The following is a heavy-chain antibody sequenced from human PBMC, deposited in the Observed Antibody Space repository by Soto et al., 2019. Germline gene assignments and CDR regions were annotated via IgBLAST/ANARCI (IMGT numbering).Heavy chain of an antibody. CDR1: GYNFTSYW. D-gene: IGHD3-22*01. CDR3: ARRQDYYDSSGYFDY. Sequence: GESLKISCNGSGYNFTSYWIGWVRQMPGKGLEWMGIIYPGDSDTRYSPSFQGQVTISADKSISTAYLQWSSLKASDTAMYYCARRQDYYDSSGYFDYWGQGTLVTVSS. V-gene: IGHV5-51*01. J-gene: IGHJ4*02. CDR2: IYPGDSDT.